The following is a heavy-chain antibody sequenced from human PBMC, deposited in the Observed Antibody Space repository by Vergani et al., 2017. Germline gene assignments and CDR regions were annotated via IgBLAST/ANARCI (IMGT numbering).Heavy chain of an antibody. Sequence: QVQLQESGPGLVKPSETLSLTCTVSGGSISSYYWSWIRQPPGKGLEWIGYIYYSGSTNYNPSLKSRVTISVDTSKNQLSLKLSSVSAADTAVYYCAREVTCSSTSCYSGAFDIWGQGTMVTVSS. CDR3: AREVTCSSTSCYSGAFDI. CDR1: GGSISSYY. J-gene: IGHJ3*02. D-gene: IGHD2-2*01. CDR2: IYYSGST. V-gene: IGHV4-59*01.